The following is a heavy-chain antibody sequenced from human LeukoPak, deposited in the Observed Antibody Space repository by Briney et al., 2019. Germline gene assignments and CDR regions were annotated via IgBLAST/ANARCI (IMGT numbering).Heavy chain of an antibody. CDR2: ISSSGSSM. CDR1: GFTFNTHE. D-gene: IGHD1-26*01. Sequence: GGSLRLSCAASGFTFNTHEMNWVRQAPGKGLEWASSISSSGSSMYYADSVKGRFTISRDNAKNSLYLQMNSLRAEDTAVYSCVKDLGRYRNNCFDYWGQGTLVTVSS. J-gene: IGHJ4*02. V-gene: IGHV3-48*03. CDR3: VKDLGRYRNNCFDY.